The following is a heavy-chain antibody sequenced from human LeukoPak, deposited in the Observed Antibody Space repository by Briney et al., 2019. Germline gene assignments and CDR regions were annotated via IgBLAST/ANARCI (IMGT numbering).Heavy chain of an antibody. CDR1: GGSISSYY. CDR2: IYYSGST. V-gene: IGHV4-59*01. Sequence: TSETLSLTCTVSGGSISSYYWSWIRQPPGKGLEWIGYIYYSGSTNYNPSLKSRVTISVDTSKNQFSLKLSSVTAADTAVYYCARDAPQDYGDHDAFDIWGQGTMVTVSS. J-gene: IGHJ3*02. CDR3: ARDAPQDYGDHDAFDI. D-gene: IGHD4-17*01.